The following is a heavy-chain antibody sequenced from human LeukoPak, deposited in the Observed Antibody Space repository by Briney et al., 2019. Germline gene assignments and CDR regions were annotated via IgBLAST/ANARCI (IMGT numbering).Heavy chain of an antibody. CDR2: INRDGSRT. CDR1: GFTFSNHW. Sequence: GGSLRLSCAASGFTFSNHWMHWVRQAPGKGLMWFSRINRDGSRTDYADSVKGRFTISRDDAKNTLYLQVNSLRAEDTAVYFCARGGSDTAMAHDYWGQGTLVTVSS. CDR3: ARGGSDTAMAHDY. D-gene: IGHD5-18*01. J-gene: IGHJ4*02. V-gene: IGHV3-74*01.